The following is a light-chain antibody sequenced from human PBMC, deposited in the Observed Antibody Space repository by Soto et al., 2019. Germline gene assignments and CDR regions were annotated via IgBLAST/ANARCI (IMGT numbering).Light chain of an antibody. V-gene: IGKV3-15*01. Sequence: EIVMTQSPATLSVSPGDTATLSCRASQSVVNSLAWYQQKPGQAPRLLIFDSSTRATGAPARFVGSGSETEFTLTIYTLQPEDCAVYYCQQYEKWPYRFGQGTKLEI. CDR3: QQYEKWPYR. J-gene: IGKJ2*03. CDR1: QSVVNS. CDR2: DSS.